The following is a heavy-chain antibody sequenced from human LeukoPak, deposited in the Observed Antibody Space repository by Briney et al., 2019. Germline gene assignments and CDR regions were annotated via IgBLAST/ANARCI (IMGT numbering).Heavy chain of an antibody. CDR1: GFTFSSYA. CDR2: ISGSGGST. Sequence: GGSLRLSCAASGFTFSSYAMSWVRQAPGKGLEWVSAISGSGGSTYYADSVKGRFTISRDNSKNTLYLQMNSLRAEDTAVYYCARDRYSSGWYRTDYYYYYGMDVWGQGTTVTVSS. V-gene: IGHV3-23*01. D-gene: IGHD6-19*01. CDR3: ARDRYSSGWYRTDYYYYYGMDV. J-gene: IGHJ6*02.